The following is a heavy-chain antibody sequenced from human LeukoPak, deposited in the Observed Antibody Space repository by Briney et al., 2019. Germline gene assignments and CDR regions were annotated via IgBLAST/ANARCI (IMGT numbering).Heavy chain of an antibody. Sequence: GGSLRLSCAASGFTVSSSYMSWVRQAPGKGLEWVSVIYSGGSTYYADSVKGRFTVSRDNSKNTLYLQMNSLRAEDTALYYCARSAATYGDYAGFDLWGQGTLVTVSS. CDR1: GFTVSSSY. J-gene: IGHJ4*02. CDR3: ARSAATYGDYAGFDL. D-gene: IGHD4-17*01. CDR2: IYSGGST. V-gene: IGHV3-53*01.